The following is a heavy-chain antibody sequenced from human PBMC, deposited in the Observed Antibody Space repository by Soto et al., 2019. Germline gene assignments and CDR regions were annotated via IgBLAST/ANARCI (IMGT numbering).Heavy chain of an antibody. J-gene: IGHJ6*02. D-gene: IGHD6-13*01. CDR3: ARIIAAAGYYYYGMDV. Sequence: SETLSLTCTVSGGSISSYYWSWIRQPPGKGLEWIGYIYYSGSTNYNPSLKSRVTISVDTSKNQFSLKLSSVTAADTAVYYCARIIAAAGYYYYGMDVWGQGTTVTAP. V-gene: IGHV4-59*01. CDR1: GGSISSYY. CDR2: IYYSGST.